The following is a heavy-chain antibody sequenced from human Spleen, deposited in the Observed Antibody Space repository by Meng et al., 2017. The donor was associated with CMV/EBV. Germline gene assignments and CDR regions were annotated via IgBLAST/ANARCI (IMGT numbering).Heavy chain of an antibody. Sequence: EVQLVESGGGLVQPGGSLRVSCAVSGFTLRSYWVHWVRLAPGKGLEWVSRIDNNGRSTSYADSVKGRFTISRDTAKNTLYLQMNSLRVEDTAVYYCARGVGESLGWEMGYWGQGTLVTVSS. CDR3: ARGVGESLGWEMGY. CDR2: IDNNGRST. J-gene: IGHJ4*02. V-gene: IGHV3-74*01. D-gene: IGHD1-26*01. CDR1: GFTLRSYW.